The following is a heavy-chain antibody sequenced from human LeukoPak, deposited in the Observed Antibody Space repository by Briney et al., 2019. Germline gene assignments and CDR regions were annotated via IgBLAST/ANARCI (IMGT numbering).Heavy chain of an antibody. J-gene: IGHJ5*02. D-gene: IGHD3-10*01. Sequence: SETLSLTCTIFGGSITTYHWSWIRQPPGKGLEWIGYTQTGGVTNYNPSLKSRVTMSVDTSKNQFSLKLSSVTAADTAVYYCARDPSSFGGRFDPWGQGTLVAVSS. CDR3: ARDPSSFGGRFDP. CDR2: TQTGGVT. CDR1: GGSITTYH. V-gene: IGHV4-4*09.